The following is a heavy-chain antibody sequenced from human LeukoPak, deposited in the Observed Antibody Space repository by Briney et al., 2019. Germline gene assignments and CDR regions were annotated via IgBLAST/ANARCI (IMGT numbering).Heavy chain of an antibody. Sequence: ASVKVSCKASGYTFTSYGISWVRQAPGQGLEWMGWISAYNGNTNYAQKLQGRVTMTTDTSTSTAYVELRSLRSDDTAVYYCARGASETYYDFWSGYYYYGMDVWGQGTTVTVSS. CDR1: GYTFTSYG. J-gene: IGHJ6*02. CDR2: ISAYNGNT. D-gene: IGHD3-3*01. V-gene: IGHV1-18*01. CDR3: ARGASETYYDFWSGYYYYGMDV.